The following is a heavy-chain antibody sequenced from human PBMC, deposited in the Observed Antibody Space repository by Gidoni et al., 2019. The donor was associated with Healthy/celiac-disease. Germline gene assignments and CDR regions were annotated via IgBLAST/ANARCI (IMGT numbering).Heavy chain of an antibody. Sequence: EVQLVESGGGLVQPGGSLRLSCAASGFTFCRYWMSWVRPAPGKGLEWVANIKQDGSEKYYVDSVKGRFTISRDNAKNSLYLQMNSLRAEDTAVYYCARDCDSSGYYYYYYYGMDVWGQGTTVTVSS. V-gene: IGHV3-7*01. CDR3: ARDCDSSGYYYYYYYGMDV. CDR2: IKQDGSEK. J-gene: IGHJ6*02. D-gene: IGHD3-22*01. CDR1: GFTFCRYW.